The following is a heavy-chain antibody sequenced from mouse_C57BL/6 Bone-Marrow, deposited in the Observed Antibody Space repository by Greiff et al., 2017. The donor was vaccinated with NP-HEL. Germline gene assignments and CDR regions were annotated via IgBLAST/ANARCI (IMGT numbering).Heavy chain of an antibody. CDR3: ARDYYDYDWPYYFDY. Sequence: QVQLQQPGAELVMPGASVKLSCKASGYTFTSYWMHWVKQRPGQGLEWIGEIDPSDSYTNSNQKFTGKSTLTVDKSSSTAYMQLSSLASEDSAVYYCARDYYDYDWPYYFDYWGQGTTLTVSS. V-gene: IGHV1-69*01. CDR1: GYTFTSYW. D-gene: IGHD2-4*01. J-gene: IGHJ2*01. CDR2: IDPSDSYT.